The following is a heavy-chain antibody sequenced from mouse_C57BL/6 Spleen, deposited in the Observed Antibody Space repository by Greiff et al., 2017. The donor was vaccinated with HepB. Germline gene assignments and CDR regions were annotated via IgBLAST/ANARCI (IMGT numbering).Heavy chain of an antibody. Sequence: EVHLVESGGDLVKPGGSLKLSCAASGFTFSSYGMSWVRQTPDKRLEWVATISSGGSYTYYPDSVKGRFTISRDNAKNTLYLQMSSLKSEDTAMYYCAREGGYYGFDYWGQGTTLTVSS. V-gene: IGHV5-6*01. CDR3: AREGGYYGFDY. D-gene: IGHD2-1*01. CDR2: ISSGGSYT. J-gene: IGHJ2*01. CDR1: GFTFSSYG.